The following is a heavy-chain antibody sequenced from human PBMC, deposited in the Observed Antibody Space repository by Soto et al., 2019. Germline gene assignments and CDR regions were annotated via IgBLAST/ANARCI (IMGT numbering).Heavy chain of an antibody. CDR2: INPSGGST. CDR1: GYTFTSYY. CDR3: TIDPHYPVRIEYSGYPSCFDP. D-gene: IGHD5-12*01. J-gene: IGHJ5*02. V-gene: IGHV1-46*03. Sequence: ASVKASCKASGYTFTSYYMHWVRQAPGQGLEWMGIINPSGGSTSYAQKFQGRVTMTRDTSTSTVYMELSSLRSEDTAVYYCTIDPHYPVRIEYSGYPSCFDPWGQGTLVTVSS.